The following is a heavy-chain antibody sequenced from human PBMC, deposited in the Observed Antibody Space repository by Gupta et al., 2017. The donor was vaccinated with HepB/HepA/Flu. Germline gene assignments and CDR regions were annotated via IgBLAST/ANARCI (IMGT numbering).Heavy chain of an antibody. CDR2: ISGSGDST. V-gene: IGHV3-23*01. CDR1: GFTFSSYA. D-gene: IGHD1-26*01. Sequence: EVQLLESGGGLVQPGGCLRLCCAASGFTFSSYAMNWVRQAPGKGLEWVSTISGSGDSTYFADSVRGRFTISRDNSRNTLYLQMNSLRAEDTAVYYCAKDPSFSYGDSFDWWGQGTLVTVSS. J-gene: IGHJ4*02. CDR3: AKDPSFSYGDSFDW.